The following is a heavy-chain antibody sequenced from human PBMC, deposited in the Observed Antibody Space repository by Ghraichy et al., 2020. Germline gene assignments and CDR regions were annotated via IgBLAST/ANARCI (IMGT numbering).Heavy chain of an antibody. CDR1: RFTFSSYG. J-gene: IGHJ4*02. CDR3: AKEPGAY. D-gene: IGHD3-10*01. Sequence: GGSLRLSCAASRFTFSSYGMHWVRQAPGKGLEWVAFIRYDGSVKDYADSVKGRFTISRDNSKNTLYLQMNSLRAEDTAVYYCAKEPGAYWGQGTLVTVSS. CDR2: IRYDGSVK. V-gene: IGHV3-30*02.